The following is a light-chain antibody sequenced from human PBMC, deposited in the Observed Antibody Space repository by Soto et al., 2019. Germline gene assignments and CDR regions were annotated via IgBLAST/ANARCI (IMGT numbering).Light chain of an antibody. CDR1: QRISSH. Sequence: VLTQSPATLSVSPGESATLSCSASQRISSHLAWYQQKPGHAPRLLIYGASTRATGIPARFSGSGSGTEFTLTIRSLQSEDFALYYCQQSTTWPWTFCQGTKVEI. V-gene: IGKV3-15*01. CDR3: QQSTTWPWT. J-gene: IGKJ1*01. CDR2: GAS.